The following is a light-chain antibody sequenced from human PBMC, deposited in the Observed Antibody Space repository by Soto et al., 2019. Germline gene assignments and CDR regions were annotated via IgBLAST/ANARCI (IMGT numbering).Light chain of an antibody. CDR1: SGDVGSYYL. J-gene: IGLJ3*02. V-gene: IGLV2-23*02. Sequence: QSALTQPASVSGSPGQSITISCTGTSGDVGSYYLVSWYQQHPSQGPKLLIYEVNKRPSGASNRFSGSKSDNTASLTISGLQPEDEATYYCCSYAGGSTWVFGGGTKLTVL. CDR3: CSYAGGSTWV. CDR2: EVN.